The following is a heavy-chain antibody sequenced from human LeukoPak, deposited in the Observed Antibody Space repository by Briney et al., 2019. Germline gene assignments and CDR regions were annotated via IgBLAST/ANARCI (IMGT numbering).Heavy chain of an antibody. Sequence: GGPLRLSCAASGFTFSNAWMTWVRQAPGKGLEWVSAMSGVGGSTYYADSVKGRFTISRDNSKNTLYLQMNSLRAEDTAVYYCAKAYTTLVTGGFDYWGQGTLVTVSS. CDR1: GFTFSNAW. CDR3: AKAYTTLVTGGFDY. V-gene: IGHV3-23*01. D-gene: IGHD5-18*01. J-gene: IGHJ4*02. CDR2: MSGVGGST.